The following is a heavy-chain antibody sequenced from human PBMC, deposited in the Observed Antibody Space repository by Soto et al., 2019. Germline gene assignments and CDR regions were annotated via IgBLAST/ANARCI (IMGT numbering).Heavy chain of an antibody. Sequence: QVQLVQSGAEVKKPGASVKVSCKSSGYTFSMSGISWVRQAPGQGLEWMGWISGYNGKTNYEQKFQDRVTMTTDTSTNMAYMELRSLRSDDTAVYYCAREGPRPYYNYGMDVWGPGTTVTVSS. J-gene: IGHJ6*02. V-gene: IGHV1-18*01. CDR2: ISGYNGKT. CDR1: GYTFSMSG. CDR3: AREGPRPYYNYGMDV.